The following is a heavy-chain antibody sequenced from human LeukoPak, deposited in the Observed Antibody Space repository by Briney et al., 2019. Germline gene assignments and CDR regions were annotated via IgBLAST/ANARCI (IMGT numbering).Heavy chain of an antibody. CDR2: ISSSGSTI. J-gene: IGHJ3*02. CDR1: GFTFSNYE. CDR3: ARDPRVVVTNAAFDI. D-gene: IGHD3-22*01. Sequence: GGSLRLSCAASGFTFSNYEMNWVRQAPGKGLEWVSYISSSGSTIYYADSVKGRFTISRDNAKNSLYLQMNSLRAEDTAVYYCARDPRVVVTNAAFDIWGQGTMVTVSS. V-gene: IGHV3-48*03.